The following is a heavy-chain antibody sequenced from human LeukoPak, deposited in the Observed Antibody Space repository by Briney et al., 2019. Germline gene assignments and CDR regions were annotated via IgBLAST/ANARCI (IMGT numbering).Heavy chain of an antibody. V-gene: IGHV2-70*11. J-gene: IGHJ4*02. CDR1: GFSLSTGGMC. CDR3: ARGYYDTSAYIDY. Sequence: ESGPTLVNPTQTLTLTCTFSGFSLSTGGMCVSWIRQPPGKALEWLARIDWDNDKYYSTSLKTRLTISKDTSKNQVVLTMTSMDPVDTATYYCARGYYDTSAYIDYWGQGTLVTVSS. CDR2: IDWDNDK. D-gene: IGHD3-22*01.